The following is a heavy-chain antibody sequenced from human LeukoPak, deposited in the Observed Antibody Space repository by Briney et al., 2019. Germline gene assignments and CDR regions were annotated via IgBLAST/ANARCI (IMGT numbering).Heavy chain of an antibody. CDR2: MNPNSGST. V-gene: IGHV1-8*03. J-gene: IGHJ4*02. Sequence: GGSVKVSCKASGYTFTSYDINWVRQATGHGLEWMGWMNPNSGSTGYAQKFQGRVTITRNTSISTAYMELSGLRSEDTAVYYCARGRSTGYPYYFEYWGQGTLVTVSS. CDR1: GYTFTSYD. CDR3: ARGRSTGYPYYFEY. D-gene: IGHD5-12*01.